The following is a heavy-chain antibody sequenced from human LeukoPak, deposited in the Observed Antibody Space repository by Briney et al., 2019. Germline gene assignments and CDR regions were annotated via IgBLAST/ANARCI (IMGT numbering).Heavy chain of an antibody. CDR2: LSGSGITT. CDR3: AKGIYSSGWSYFDY. CDR1: GFTFSNSA. D-gene: IGHD6-19*01. Sequence: QAGGSLRLSCAASGFTFSNSAMSWVRQAPGKGLEWVSTLSGSGITTYYADSVKGRFTISRDNSENTLYLQMNSLRAEDTAVYYCAKGIYSSGWSYFDYWGHGTLVTVSS. V-gene: IGHV3-23*01. J-gene: IGHJ4*01.